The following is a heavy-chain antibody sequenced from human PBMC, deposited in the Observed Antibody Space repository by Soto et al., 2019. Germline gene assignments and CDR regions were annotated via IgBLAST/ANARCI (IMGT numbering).Heavy chain of an antibody. V-gene: IGHV3-48*02. Sequence: PGGSLRLSCAASAFTFSGYTMNWVRQAPGKGLEWLSYISSSGSTTYYADSVKGRFTISRDNARNALFLQMSSLRDEDTAVYYCARGIGKPYFDSWGQGALVTVSS. CDR1: AFTFSGYT. CDR3: ARGIGKPYFDS. D-gene: IGHD1-1*01. J-gene: IGHJ4*02. CDR2: ISSSGSTT.